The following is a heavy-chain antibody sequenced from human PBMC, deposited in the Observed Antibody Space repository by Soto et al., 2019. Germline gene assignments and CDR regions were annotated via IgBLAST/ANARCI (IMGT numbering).Heavy chain of an antibody. J-gene: IGHJ6*02. D-gene: IGHD5-18*01. V-gene: IGHV3-30*18. CDR3: AKGDPGYSSFFYGMDV. CDR1: GFTFSYYG. Sequence: GGSLRLSCAASGFTFSYYGMHWVRQAPGKGLECVALVSSDGSNLFYADSVKGRFTISRDNSKNTLYLQMNSLRAEDTAVYYCAKGDPGYSSFFYGMDVWGQGTTVTVSS. CDR2: VSSDGSNL.